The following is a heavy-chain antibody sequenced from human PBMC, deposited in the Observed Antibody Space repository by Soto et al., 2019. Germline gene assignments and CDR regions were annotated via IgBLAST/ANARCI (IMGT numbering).Heavy chain of an antibody. CDR1: GFTFSSYW. V-gene: IGHV3-7*01. CDR3: ARVKTFGDRDY. J-gene: IGHJ4*02. D-gene: IGHD3-10*01. CDR2: IKQDGSEK. Sequence: EVQLVESGGGLVQPGGSLRLSCAASGFTFSSYWMSWVRQAPGKGLEWVANIKQDGSEKYYVDSVKGRFTISRDNAKNSLDLEMISLRAEETAVYYCARVKTFGDRDYWGQGTLVTVSS.